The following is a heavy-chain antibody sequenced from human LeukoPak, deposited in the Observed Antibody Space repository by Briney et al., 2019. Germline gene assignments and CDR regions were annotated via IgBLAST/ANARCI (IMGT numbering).Heavy chain of an antibody. D-gene: IGHD4-11*01. V-gene: IGHV4-34*01. CDR3: ARGDYRSYWYFDL. J-gene: IGHJ2*01. CDR1: GGSFSGYY. Sequence: SETLSVTCAVYGGSFSGYYWSWIRQPPGKGLEWIGEVNHSGSTNYNPSLKSRVTISVDTSKNQFSLKLSSVTAADTAVYYCARGDYRSYWYFDLWGRGTLVTVSS. CDR2: VNHSGST.